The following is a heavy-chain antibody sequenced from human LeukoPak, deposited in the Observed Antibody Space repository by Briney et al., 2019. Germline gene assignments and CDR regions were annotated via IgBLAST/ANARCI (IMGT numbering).Heavy chain of an antibody. D-gene: IGHD6-19*01. CDR1: GYTFTSYG. J-gene: IGHJ5*02. V-gene: IGHV1-18*01. Sequence: GASVKVSCKASGYTFTSYGISWVRQAPGQGLEWMGWISAYNGNTNYAQKLQGRVTMTTDTSTSTAYMELRSLRSDDTAVYYCARPYLQSGTVAASFDPWGQGTLVTVSS. CDR3: ARPYLQSGTVAASFDP. CDR2: ISAYNGNT.